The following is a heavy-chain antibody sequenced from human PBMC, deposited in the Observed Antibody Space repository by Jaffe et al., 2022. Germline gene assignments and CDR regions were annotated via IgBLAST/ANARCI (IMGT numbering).Heavy chain of an antibody. V-gene: IGHV1-69*01. Sequence: QVQLVQSGAEVKKPGSSVKVSCKASGGTFSSYAISWVRQAPGQGLEWMGGIIPIFGTANYAQKFQGRVTITADESTSTAYMELSSLRSEDTAVYYCASRTVITIFGVAPADYWGQGTLVTVSS. J-gene: IGHJ4*02. CDR2: IIPIFGTA. CDR3: ASRTVITIFGVAPADY. D-gene: IGHD3-3*01. CDR1: GGTFSSYA.